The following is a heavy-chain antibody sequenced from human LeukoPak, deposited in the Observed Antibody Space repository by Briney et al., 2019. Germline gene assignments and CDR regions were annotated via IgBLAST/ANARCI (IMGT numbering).Heavy chain of an antibody. J-gene: IGHJ6*03. D-gene: IGHD6-6*01. V-gene: IGHV4-39*07. CDR2: IHYSGST. Sequence: SETLSLTCSVSGGSTRTSTSYWGWVRQPPGKGLEWIGSIHYSGSTYKNPSLKGRVTISMDTSKSQFSLKVTSLTAADSAVYFCARESSSSRYFMDVWGRGTTVTVSS. CDR3: ARESSSSRYFMDV. CDR1: GGSTRTSTSY.